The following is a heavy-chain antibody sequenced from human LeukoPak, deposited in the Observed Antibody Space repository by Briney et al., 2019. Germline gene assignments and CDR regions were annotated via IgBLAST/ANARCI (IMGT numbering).Heavy chain of an antibody. Sequence: GGSLRLSCAASGFTFSNYDMNWVRQAPGKGLEWVSAISGSGGSTYYADSVKGRFTISRDNSKNTLYLQMNSLRAEDTAVYYCAGYHKIAAAPNWFDPWGQGTLVTVSS. V-gene: IGHV3-23*01. D-gene: IGHD6-13*01. CDR3: AGYHKIAAAPNWFDP. CDR1: GFTFSNYD. J-gene: IGHJ5*02. CDR2: ISGSGGST.